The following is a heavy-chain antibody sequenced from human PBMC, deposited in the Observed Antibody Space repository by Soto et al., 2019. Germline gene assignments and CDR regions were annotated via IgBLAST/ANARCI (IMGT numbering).Heavy chain of an antibody. CDR1: GFTFSGSA. D-gene: IGHD3-9*01. Sequence: GGSLRLSCAASGFTFSGSAMHWVRQASGKGLEWVGRIRSKANSYATAYAASVKGRFTISRDDSKNTAYLQMNSLKTEDTAVYYCTRQFPYYDILTGYYYYYYYMDVWGKGTTVTVSS. CDR2: IRSKANSYAT. CDR3: TRQFPYYDILTGYYYYYYYMDV. V-gene: IGHV3-73*01. J-gene: IGHJ6*03.